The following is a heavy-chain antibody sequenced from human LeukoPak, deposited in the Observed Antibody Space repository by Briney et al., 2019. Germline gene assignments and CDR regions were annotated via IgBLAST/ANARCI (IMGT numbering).Heavy chain of an antibody. CDR3: ARGLRYFDWLFMDY. D-gene: IGHD3-9*01. Sequence: ASVKVSCKASGYTSTSYAMHWVRQAPGQRLEWMGWTNAGNGNTKYSQKFQGRVTITRDTSASTAYMELSSLRSEDTAVYYCARGLRYFDWLFMDYWGQGTLVTVSS. J-gene: IGHJ4*02. CDR2: TNAGNGNT. V-gene: IGHV1-3*01. CDR1: GYTSTSYA.